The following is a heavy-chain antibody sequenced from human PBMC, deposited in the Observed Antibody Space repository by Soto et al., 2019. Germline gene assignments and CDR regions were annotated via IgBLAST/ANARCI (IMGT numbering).Heavy chain of an antibody. CDR1: GGSISSGDYY. V-gene: IGHV4-31*03. Sequence: QVQLQESGPGLVKLSQTPSLTCTVSGGSISSGDYYWSWIRQHPGKGLEWIGYIYYSGSTYYNPSLESRVTISVDTSKNQFSLKLSSVTAADTAVYYCARSSEYAYGFFGYWGQGTLVTVSS. D-gene: IGHD5-18*01. J-gene: IGHJ4*02. CDR2: IYYSGST. CDR3: ARSSEYAYGFFGY.